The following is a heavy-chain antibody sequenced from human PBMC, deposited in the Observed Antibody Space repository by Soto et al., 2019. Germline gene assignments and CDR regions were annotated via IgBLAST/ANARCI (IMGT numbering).Heavy chain of an antibody. CDR2: IYYSGST. Sequence: SETLSLTCTVSGGSISSHYWSWIRQPPGKGLEWIGYIYYSGSTYYNPSLKSRVTISVDTSKNQFSLKLSSVTAADTAVYYCARHMVYGSGSPQYYFDYWGQGTLVTVSS. CDR3: ARHMVYGSGSPQYYFDY. D-gene: IGHD3-10*01. V-gene: IGHV4-59*06. J-gene: IGHJ4*02. CDR1: GGSISSHY.